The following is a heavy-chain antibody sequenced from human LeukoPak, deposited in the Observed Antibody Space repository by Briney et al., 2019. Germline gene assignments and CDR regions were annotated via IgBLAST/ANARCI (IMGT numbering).Heavy chain of an antibody. CDR3: ARFWGGEWWYWFDP. D-gene: IGHD3-16*01. V-gene: IGHV4-59*01. J-gene: IGHJ5*02. CDR1: GGSFSGYY. CDR2: IYYSGST. Sequence: SETLSLTCAVYGGSFSGYYWSWIRQPPGRGLEWIGYIYYSGSTNYNPSLKSRVTISVDTSKNQFSLELSSVTAADTAVYYCARFWGGEWWYWFDPWGQGTLVTVSS.